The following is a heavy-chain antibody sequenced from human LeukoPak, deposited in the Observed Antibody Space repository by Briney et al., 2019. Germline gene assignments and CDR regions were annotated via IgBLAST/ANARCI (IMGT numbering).Heavy chain of an antibody. J-gene: IGHJ6*03. D-gene: IGHD6-6*01. Sequence: PSETLSLTCAVYGGSFSGYYWSWIRQPPGKGLVWIGEINHSGSTNYNPSLKSRVTISVDTSKNQFSLKLSSVTAADTAVYYCARVRGSSSSRSLYYYYYYMDVWGKGTTVTVSS. CDR1: GGSFSGYY. V-gene: IGHV4-34*01. CDR3: ARVRGSSSSRSLYYYYYYMDV. CDR2: INHSGST.